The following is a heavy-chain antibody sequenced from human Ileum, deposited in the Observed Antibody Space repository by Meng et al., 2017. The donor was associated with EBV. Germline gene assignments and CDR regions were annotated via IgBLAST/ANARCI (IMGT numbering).Heavy chain of an antibody. Sequence: QAQLVQSGGVVKKPGASVMVSCKASGYTFTNYGITWVRQAPGQGLEWMGWISAYNGNTNYAQTLQGRVTMTTDTSTSTAYMELGSLRSDDTAVYYCARVEVGITSGDYWGQGTLVTVSS. CDR3: ARVEVGITSGDY. V-gene: IGHV1-18*01. D-gene: IGHD1-26*01. CDR2: ISAYNGNT. J-gene: IGHJ4*02. CDR1: GYTFTNYG.